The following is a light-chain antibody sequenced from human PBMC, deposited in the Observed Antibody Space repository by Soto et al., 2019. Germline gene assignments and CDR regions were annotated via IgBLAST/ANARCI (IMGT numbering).Light chain of an antibody. CDR2: DNT. Sequence: QSALTQPPSVSGAPGQRVTISCTGSSSNIGAGYDVHWYQQLPGTAPKLLIYDNTNRPSGVPDRFSGSKSGTSASLAITGLQAEDEADYYCQSYDTSLSPLVVFGGGTKVTVL. J-gene: IGLJ2*01. V-gene: IGLV1-40*01. CDR3: QSYDTSLSPLVV. CDR1: SSNIGAGYD.